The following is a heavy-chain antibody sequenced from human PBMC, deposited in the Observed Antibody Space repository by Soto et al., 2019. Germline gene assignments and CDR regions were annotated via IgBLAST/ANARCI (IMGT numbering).Heavy chain of an antibody. V-gene: IGHV4-4*02. CDR3: ARDQNGSGNYYTRYFDD. CDR1: GGSINSRYW. CDR2: IYHSGST. Sequence: PSETLSLTCAVSGGSINSRYWWSWVRQSPGKGLEWIGEIYHSGSTNYNPSPKSRVTISVDKSKNQFSLNLSSVTAADTAVYYCARDQNGSGNYYTRYFDDWGQGTLVTVSS. D-gene: IGHD3-10*01. J-gene: IGHJ4*02.